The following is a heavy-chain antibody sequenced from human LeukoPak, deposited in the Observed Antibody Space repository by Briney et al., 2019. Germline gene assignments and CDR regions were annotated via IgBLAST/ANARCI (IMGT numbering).Heavy chain of an antibody. CDR1: GGTFSSYA. D-gene: IGHD4-17*01. Sequence: SVKVSCKASGGTFSSYAISWVRQAPGQGLEWMGGIIPIFGTANYAQKFQGRVTMTRDTSISTAYMELSRLRSDDTAVYYCAREDYGDYVQFDYWGQGTLVTVSS. J-gene: IGHJ4*02. CDR3: AREDYGDYVQFDY. V-gene: IGHV1-69*05. CDR2: IIPIFGTA.